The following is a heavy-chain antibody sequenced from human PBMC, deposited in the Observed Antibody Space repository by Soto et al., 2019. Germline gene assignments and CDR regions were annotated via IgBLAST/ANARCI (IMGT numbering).Heavy chain of an antibody. CDR3: ARARDPGGDSSGYYYSAFDI. V-gene: IGHV1-3*01. CDR1: GYTFTSYA. CDR2: INAGNGNT. D-gene: IGHD3-22*01. J-gene: IGHJ3*02. Sequence: ASVKVSCKASGYTFTSYAMHWVRQAPGQRLEWMGWINAGNGNTKYSQKFQGRVTITRDTSASTAYMELSSLRSEDTAVYYCARARDPGGDSSGYYYSAFDIWGQGTMVTVSS.